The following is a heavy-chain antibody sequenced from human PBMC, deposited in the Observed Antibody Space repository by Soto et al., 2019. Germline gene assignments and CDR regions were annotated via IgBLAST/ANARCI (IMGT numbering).Heavy chain of an antibody. D-gene: IGHD3-9*01. CDR3: AGSYSYYDILTGYHTYNWFDP. V-gene: IGHV4-59*01. CDR1: CGSISSYY. Sequence: SGTLSLTCTVSCGSISSYYWSWVRQPPGKGLEWIGYIYYSGSTNYNPSLKSRVTISVDTSKNQFSPKLSSVTAADTAVYYCAGSYSYYDILTGYHTYNWFDPWGQGTLVTVSS. J-gene: IGHJ5*02. CDR2: IYYSGST.